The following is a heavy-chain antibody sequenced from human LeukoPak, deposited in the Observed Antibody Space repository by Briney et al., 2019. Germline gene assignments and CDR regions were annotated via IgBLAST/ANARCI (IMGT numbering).Heavy chain of an antibody. CDR3: ARFSGWSFFFDY. CDR1: GGSISSYY. D-gene: IGHD6-19*01. Sequence: SETLSLTCTVSGGSISSYYWSWLRQPPGKGLEWIGYIYNTGSTNYNPSLKSRVTISVDTSKNQFSLKLRSVTAADTAVYYCARFSGWSFFFDYWGQGTLVTVSS. CDR2: IYNTGST. V-gene: IGHV4-59*01. J-gene: IGHJ4*02.